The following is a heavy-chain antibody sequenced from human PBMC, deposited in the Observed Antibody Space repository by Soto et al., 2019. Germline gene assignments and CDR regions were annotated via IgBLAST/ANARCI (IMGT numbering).Heavy chain of an antibody. V-gene: IGHV4-30-2*01. Sequence: SETLSLTCAVSGGSISRVVYSWGWIRQRRGKSVEWIGYIDHGGSTYHTPTLKSRDPKSGQRTNNQFTLKLSSVTAADRAVYYCASFHVKYSSIDYWGQGTLVTVS. CDR3: ASFHVKYSSIDY. D-gene: IGHD6-13*01. CDR2: IDHGGST. J-gene: IGHJ4*02. CDR1: GGSISRVVYS.